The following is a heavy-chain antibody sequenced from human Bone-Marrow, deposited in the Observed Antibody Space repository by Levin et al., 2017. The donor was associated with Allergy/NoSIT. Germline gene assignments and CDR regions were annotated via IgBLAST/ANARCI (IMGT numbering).Heavy chain of an antibody. CDR2: IADDGSNT. J-gene: IGHJ3*02. D-gene: IGHD3-9*01. CDR1: GFTFSYYW. CDR3: AREGYYDILTGYENDAFDI. V-gene: IGHV3-74*01. Sequence: PGGSLRLSCAASGFTFSYYWMHWVRQAPGKGPVWVSRIADDGSNTNYADSVKGRFTISRDNANNTLYLRMTSLRAEDTAVYYCAREGYYDILTGYENDAFDIWGQGTMVTVSS.